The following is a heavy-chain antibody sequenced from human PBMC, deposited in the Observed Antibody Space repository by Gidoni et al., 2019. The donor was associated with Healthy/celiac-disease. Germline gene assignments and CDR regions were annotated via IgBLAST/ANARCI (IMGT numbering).Heavy chain of an antibody. CDR1: GFTFSSSG. D-gene: IGHD4-17*01. V-gene: IGHV3-33*01. CDR2: IWYDGSNK. Sequence: QVQLVESGGGVVQPGRSLRLSCAASGFTFSSSGMHWVRQAPGKGLEWVAVIWYDGSNKYYADSVKGRFTISRDNSKNTLYLQMNSLRAEDTAVYYCARELRSTLDYWGQGTLVTVSS. J-gene: IGHJ4*02. CDR3: ARELRSTLDY.